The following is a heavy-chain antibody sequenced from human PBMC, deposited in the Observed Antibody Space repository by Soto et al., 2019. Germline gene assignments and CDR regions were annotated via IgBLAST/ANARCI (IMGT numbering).Heavy chain of an antibody. CDR1: GFTFSSYS. Sequence: EVQLVESGGGLVKPGGSLRLSCAASGFTFSSYSMNWVRQAPGKGLEWVSSISSSSSYIYYADSVKGRFTISRDNAKNSLYLQMNSLRAEDTAVYYCARAKIQVVPVYMDVWGKGTTVTVSS. V-gene: IGHV3-21*01. CDR2: ISSSSSYI. CDR3: ARAKIQVVPVYMDV. J-gene: IGHJ6*03. D-gene: IGHD2-2*01.